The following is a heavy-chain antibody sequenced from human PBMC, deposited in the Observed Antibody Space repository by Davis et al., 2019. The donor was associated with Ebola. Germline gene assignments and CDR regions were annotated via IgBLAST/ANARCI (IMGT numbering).Heavy chain of an antibody. Sequence: AASVKVSCKASGGTFSSYAISWVRQAPGQGLEWMGGIIPIFGTANYAQKFQGRVTITADESATTAYMDLSSLRSEDTAVYFCARLSSTWSSLYGMDVWGQGTTVTVSS. D-gene: IGHD6-13*01. CDR3: ARLSSTWSSLYGMDV. CDR1: GGTFSSYA. V-gene: IGHV1-69*13. J-gene: IGHJ6*02. CDR2: IIPIFGTA.